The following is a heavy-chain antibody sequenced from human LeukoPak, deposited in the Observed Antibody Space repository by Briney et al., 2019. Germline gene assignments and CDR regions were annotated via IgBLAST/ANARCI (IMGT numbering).Heavy chain of an antibody. CDR1: GGTFSSYA. CDR3: ARDRLVDIVVVPAAIEFDY. J-gene: IGHJ4*02. D-gene: IGHD2-2*02. CDR2: IIPILGIA. Sequence: SVKVSCKASGGTFSSYAISWVRQAPGHGLEWMGRIIPILGIANYAQKFQGRVTITADKSTSTAYMDLSSLRSEDTGVYYCARDRLVDIVVVPAAIEFDYWGQGTLVTVSS. V-gene: IGHV1-69*04.